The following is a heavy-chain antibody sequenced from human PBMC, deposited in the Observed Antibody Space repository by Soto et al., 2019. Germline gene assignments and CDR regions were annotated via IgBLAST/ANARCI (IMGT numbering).Heavy chain of an antibody. CDR3: TRDASRDSSARGWFDP. CDR1: GFTFRSFT. J-gene: IGHJ5*02. CDR2: ISSNSAYI. V-gene: IGHV3-21*01. Sequence: GGSLRLSCAASGFTFRSFTMNGVRQAPGKGLEWVSTISSNSAYIYYTDALRGRFTISRDNAKNSLHLQMNSLRAEDTAVYYCTRDASRDSSARGWFDPWGPGTLVTV. D-gene: IGHD6-13*01.